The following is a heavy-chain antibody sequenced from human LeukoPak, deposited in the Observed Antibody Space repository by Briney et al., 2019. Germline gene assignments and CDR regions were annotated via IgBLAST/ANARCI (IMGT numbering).Heavy chain of an antibody. Sequence: SVKVSCKASGGTFSSYAISWVRQAPGQGLEWMGGIIPIFGTANYAQKFQGRVTITADESTSTAYMELSSLRSEDTAVYYCARLYCGGDCGDYWGQGTLVTVSS. CDR1: GGTFSSYA. J-gene: IGHJ4*02. D-gene: IGHD2-21*02. CDR3: ARLYCGGDCGDY. CDR2: IIPIFGTA. V-gene: IGHV1-69*01.